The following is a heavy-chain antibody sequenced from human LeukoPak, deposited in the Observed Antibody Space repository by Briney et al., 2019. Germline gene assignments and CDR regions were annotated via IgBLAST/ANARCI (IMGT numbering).Heavy chain of an antibody. CDR3: PRGYSIDY. Sequence: PGGSLRLSCTASGFTFGDYAMSWVRQAPGKGLEWVGFIRSKASGGTTEYTASVKGRFTISRDDSKSIAYLQMNRLITEDTAIYYCPRGYSIDYWGQGTQVTVCS. J-gene: IGHJ4*02. D-gene: IGHD4-11*01. V-gene: IGHV3-49*04. CDR1: GFTFGDYA. CDR2: IRSKASGGTT.